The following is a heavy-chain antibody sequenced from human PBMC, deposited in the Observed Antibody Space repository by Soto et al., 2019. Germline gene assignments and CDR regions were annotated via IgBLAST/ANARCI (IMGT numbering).Heavy chain of an antibody. CDR3: TRKSSTSSWFDP. D-gene: IGHD2-2*01. J-gene: IGHJ5*02. Sequence: QVQLVQSGAEVKKPGASVKVSCKASGYTFFNYGISWVRQAPGQGLEWMGWISGYNGNTNYAQKFQARVTMTTDTSTRTAYMELRSLRSDDTALYYCTRKSSTSSWFDPWGQLTLVTVSS. V-gene: IGHV1-18*01. CDR1: GYTFFNYG. CDR2: ISGYNGNT.